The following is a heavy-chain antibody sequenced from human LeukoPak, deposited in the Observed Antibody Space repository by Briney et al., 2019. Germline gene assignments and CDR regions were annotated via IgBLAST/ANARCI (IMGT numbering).Heavy chain of an antibody. CDR3: ASSARYAFDI. CDR2: IYYSGST. V-gene: IGHV4-39*01. Sequence: ASETLSLTCTVSGGSISSSSYYWGWIRQPPGKGLEWIGSIYYSGSTYYNPSLKSRVTISVGTSKNQFSLKLRSVTAADTAVYYWASSARYAFDIWGQRTMVTVSS. J-gene: IGHJ3*02. D-gene: IGHD6-6*01. CDR1: GGSISSSSYY.